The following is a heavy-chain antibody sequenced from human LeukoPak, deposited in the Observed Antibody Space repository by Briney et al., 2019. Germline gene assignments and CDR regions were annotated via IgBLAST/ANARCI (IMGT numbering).Heavy chain of an antibody. CDR1: EFTFSSYA. V-gene: IGHV3-30-3*01. Sequence: GRSLRLSCAASEFTFSSYAMHWVRQAPGKGLEWVAVISYDGSNKYYADSVKVRFTISRDNSKNTLYLQMNSLRAEDTAVYYCASSYIVATGAFDYWGQRTLVTVSS. CDR3: ASSYIVATGAFDY. D-gene: IGHD5-12*01. J-gene: IGHJ4*02. CDR2: ISYDGSNK.